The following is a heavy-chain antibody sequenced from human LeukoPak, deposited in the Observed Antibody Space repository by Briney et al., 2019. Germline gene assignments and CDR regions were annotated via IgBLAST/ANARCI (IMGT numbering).Heavy chain of an antibody. CDR1: GGSFSGYY. D-gene: IGHD6-6*01. CDR2: INHSGST. CDR3: ASLRSGIAARPVDY. V-gene: IGHV4-34*01. J-gene: IGHJ4*02. Sequence: SETLSLTCAVYGGSFSGYYWSWIRQPPGKGLEWIGEINHSGSTNYNPSLKSRVTISVDTSKNQFFLKLSSVTAADTAVYYCASLRSGIAARPVDYWGQGTLVTVSS.